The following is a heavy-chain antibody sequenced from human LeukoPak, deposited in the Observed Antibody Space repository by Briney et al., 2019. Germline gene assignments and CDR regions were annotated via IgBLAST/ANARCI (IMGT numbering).Heavy chain of an antibody. V-gene: IGHV3-53*01. CDR3: VALIRGLGY. D-gene: IGHD3-10*01. J-gene: IGHJ4*02. CDR2: IYSGGST. Sequence: PGGSLRLSCAASGFTVSSNYMSWVRQAPGKGLEWVSVIYSGGSTYYADSVKGRFTVSRADSENSLYLQMNSLKTDDTAVYYCVALIRGLGYWGQGTLVTVSS. CDR1: GFTVSSNY.